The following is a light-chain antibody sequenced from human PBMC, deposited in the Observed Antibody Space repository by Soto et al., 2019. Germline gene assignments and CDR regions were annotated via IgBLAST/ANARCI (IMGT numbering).Light chain of an antibody. CDR2: GAS. J-gene: IGKJ2*01. Sequence: VMTQSPLSLPVTLGQPATLSCRASQSVSSSYLAWYQQKPGQAPRLLIYGASSRATGIPDRFSGSGSGTDFTLTISRLEPEDFAVYYCQQYGSSPKYTFGQGTKVDIK. CDR1: QSVSSSY. CDR3: QQYGSSPKYT. V-gene: IGKV3-20*01.